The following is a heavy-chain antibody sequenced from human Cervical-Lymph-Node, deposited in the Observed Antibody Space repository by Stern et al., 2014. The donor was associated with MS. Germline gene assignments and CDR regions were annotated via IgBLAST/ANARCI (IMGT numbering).Heavy chain of an antibody. J-gene: IGHJ5*02. D-gene: IGHD4-23*01. V-gene: IGHV1-69*01. CDR3: AREHHGGNFAS. Sequence: VQLVESGAEVRQPGSSVKVSCKASGATFSTNAISWLRQAPGQGPEWMGAIVPILGRTNYVQKLRGRLTITADESSSTAYMELRSLRSEDTAVYYCAREHHGGNFASWGQGTLVTVSS. CDR2: IVPILGRT. CDR1: GATFSTNA.